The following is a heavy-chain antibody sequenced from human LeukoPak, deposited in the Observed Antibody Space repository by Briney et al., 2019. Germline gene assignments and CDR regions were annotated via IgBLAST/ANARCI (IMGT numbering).Heavy chain of an antibody. D-gene: IGHD1-26*01. CDR2: ISRDGSNT. J-gene: IGHJ6*03. CDR1: GFTISPYW. Sequence: PGGSLRLSCAASGFTISPYWMHWVRQTPGKGLVWDSRISRDGSNTVYADSVKGRFTISRDNANKTLYLQMNSLRGDDTAVYYCAREWDLPGAYYMDVWGKGTTVTVSS. CDR3: AREWDLPGAYYMDV. V-gene: IGHV3-74*01.